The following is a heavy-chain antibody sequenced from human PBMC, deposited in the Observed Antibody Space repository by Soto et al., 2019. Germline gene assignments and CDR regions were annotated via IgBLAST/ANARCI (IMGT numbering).Heavy chain of an antibody. D-gene: IGHD2-2*01. CDR3: ARAGREVVVPADIFELAI. CDR2: ISAYNGNR. Sequence: ASVKGSCKASGYTFTSYGISWVRQAPGQGLEGRGWISAYNGNRNYAQKVQGRVNMTTDTSTSTAYMELRSLRSDDTAVYYCARAGREVVVPADIFELAIWGPGTMVNVSS. J-gene: IGHJ3*02. CDR1: GYTFTSYG. V-gene: IGHV1-18*01.